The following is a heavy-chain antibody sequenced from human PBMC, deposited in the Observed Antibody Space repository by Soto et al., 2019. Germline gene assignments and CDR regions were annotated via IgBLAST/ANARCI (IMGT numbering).Heavy chain of an antibody. J-gene: IGHJ6*02. CDR1: GYTFTSYD. CDR2: MNPNSGNT. CDR3: ARVGYSSSWYSGVDYYYGMDV. D-gene: IGHD6-13*01. V-gene: IGHV1-8*01. Sequence: ASVKVSCKASGYTFTSYDINWVRQATGQGLEWMGWMNPNSGNTGYAQKFQGRVTMTRNTSISTAYMELSSLRSEDTAVYYCARVGYSSSWYSGVDYYYGMDVWGQGTTVTV.